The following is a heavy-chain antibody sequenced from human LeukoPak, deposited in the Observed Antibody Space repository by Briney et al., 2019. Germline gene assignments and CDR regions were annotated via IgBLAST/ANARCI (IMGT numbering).Heavy chain of an antibody. V-gene: IGHV4-59*12. CDR1: GGSISRYY. CDR3: AREGNDFWSGYDAFDI. J-gene: IGHJ3*02. D-gene: IGHD3-3*01. Sequence: SETLSLTCTVSGGSISRYYWSWIRQPPGKGLEWIGYIYYSGSTHYNPSLKSRVTISVDTSKNQFSLKLSSVTAADTAVYYCAREGNDFWSGYDAFDIWGQGTMVTVSS. CDR2: IYYSGST.